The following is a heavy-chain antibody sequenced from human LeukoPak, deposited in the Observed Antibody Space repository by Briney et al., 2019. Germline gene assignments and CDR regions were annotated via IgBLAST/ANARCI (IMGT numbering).Heavy chain of an antibody. J-gene: IGHJ4*02. D-gene: IGHD6-13*01. CDR2: ISSSSSYI. Sequence: GGSLRLSCAASGFTFSSYSINWVRQAPGKGLEWVSSISSSSSYIYYADSVKGRFTISRDNARNLLYLQMNSLRAEDTAVYYCARRPSSSWYALFDYWGQGTLVTVSS. V-gene: IGHV3-21*01. CDR3: ARRPSSSWYALFDY. CDR1: GFTFSSYS.